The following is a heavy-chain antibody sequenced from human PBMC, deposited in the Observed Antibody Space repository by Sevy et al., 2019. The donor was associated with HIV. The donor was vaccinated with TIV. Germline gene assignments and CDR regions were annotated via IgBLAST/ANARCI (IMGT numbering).Heavy chain of an antibody. CDR3: ARVRDYGSGSFSPSFGP. Sequence: SETLSLTCTVSGGSVTTGYWSWIRQPPGKGPEWIGYVYDIGRTAYSPSLKSRVTISLDTTKNQFSLQLNSITAADTAVYYCARVRDYGSGSFSPSFGPWGQGTLVTVSS. V-gene: IGHV4-59*02. J-gene: IGHJ5*02. D-gene: IGHD3-10*01. CDR2: VYDIGRT. CDR1: GGSVTTGY.